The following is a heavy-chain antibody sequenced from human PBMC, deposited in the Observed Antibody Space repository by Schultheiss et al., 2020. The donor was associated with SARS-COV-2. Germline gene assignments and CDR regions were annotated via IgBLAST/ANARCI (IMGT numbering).Heavy chain of an antibody. Sequence: ASVKVSCKASDYIFTSYGISWVRQAPGQGLEWMGWISGYNGNTNYAQKFQGRVTMTTDTSTSTAYMELRSLRSDDTAVYYCARDKKLGNLLSDVFISNWFDPWGQGTLVTVSS. CDR3: ARDKKLGNLLSDVFISNWFDP. CDR1: DYIFTSYG. V-gene: IGHV1-18*01. J-gene: IGHJ5*02. D-gene: IGHD2/OR15-2a*01. CDR2: ISGYNGNT.